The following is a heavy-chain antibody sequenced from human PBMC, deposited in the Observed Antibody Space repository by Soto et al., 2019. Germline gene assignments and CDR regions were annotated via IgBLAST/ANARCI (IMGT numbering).Heavy chain of an antibody. CDR3: ARDVAAAGTFDP. Sequence: GASVKVSCKASGYTFTSYAMHWVRQAPGQRLEWMGWINAGNGNTKYSQKFQGRVTITRDTSASTAYMELSSLRSEDTAVYYCARDVAAAGTFDPWGQGTLGTVSA. J-gene: IGHJ5*02. CDR2: INAGNGNT. D-gene: IGHD6-13*01. V-gene: IGHV1-3*01. CDR1: GYTFTSYA.